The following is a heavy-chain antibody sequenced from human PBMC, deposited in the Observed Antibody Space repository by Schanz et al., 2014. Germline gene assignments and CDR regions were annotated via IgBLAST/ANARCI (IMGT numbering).Heavy chain of an antibody. J-gene: IGHJ3*02. Sequence: QVQLVQSGAEVKKPGVSVKVSCKASGYTFTSYYMHWVRQAPGQGLEWMGLINPYDDTIDYAKKFQGRFTMTRDTSTTTVYMELSSLRSDDTAMYYCVTEKRMESGTWAKAFDIWGQGTWVNDSS. CDR1: GYTFTSYY. CDR3: VTEKRMESGTWAKAFDI. D-gene: IGHD3-3*01. V-gene: IGHV1-46*01. CDR2: INPYDDTI.